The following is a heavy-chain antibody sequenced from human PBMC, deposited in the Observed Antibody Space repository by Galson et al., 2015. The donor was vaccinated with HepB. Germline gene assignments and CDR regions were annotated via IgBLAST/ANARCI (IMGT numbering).Heavy chain of an antibody. CDR2: ISGHGGHA. CDR1: AYSFTIYG. CDR3: VSAQCSSSPPDY. J-gene: IGHJ4*02. V-gene: IGHV1-18*01. Sequence: SVKVSCKAPAYSFTIYGVSRVRRAPGQGLERMGWISGHGGHANYAQNLQGRYTMSTETTTNIAYVELKNLKFDDTALYYCVSAQCSSSPPDYWGQGTLVTVSS. D-gene: IGHD2-2*01.